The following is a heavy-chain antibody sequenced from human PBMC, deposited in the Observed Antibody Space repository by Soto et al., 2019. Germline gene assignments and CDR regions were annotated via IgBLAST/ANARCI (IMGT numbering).Heavy chain of an antibody. CDR3: AEHSWSDQPGVDY. Sequence: QVQLVESGGGVVQPGRSLRLSCAASGFTFSSYGMHWVRQAPGKGLGWVAVISYDGSNKYYADSVKGRVTSSRDNSKNTRYLEIHSLRAEDRDVYYCAEHSWSDQPGVDYWGQGTLVTVSS. CDR1: GFTFSSYG. D-gene: IGHD1-26*01. V-gene: IGHV3-30*18. CDR2: ISYDGSNK. J-gene: IGHJ4*02.